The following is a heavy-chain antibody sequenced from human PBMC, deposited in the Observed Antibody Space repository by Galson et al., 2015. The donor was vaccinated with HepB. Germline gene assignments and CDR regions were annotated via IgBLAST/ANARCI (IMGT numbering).Heavy chain of an antibody. V-gene: IGHV7-4-1*02. CDR2: INTNTGNP. J-gene: IGHJ6*03. CDR3: ARDSQTTIFGVVIMPYYYYYMDV. CDR1: GYTFTSYA. D-gene: IGHD3-3*01. Sequence: SVKVSCKASGYTFTSYAMNWVRQAPGQGLEWMGWINTNTGNPTYAQGFTGRFVFSLDTSVSTAYLQISSLKAEDTAVYYCARDSQTTIFGVVIMPYYYYYMDVWGKGTTVTVSS.